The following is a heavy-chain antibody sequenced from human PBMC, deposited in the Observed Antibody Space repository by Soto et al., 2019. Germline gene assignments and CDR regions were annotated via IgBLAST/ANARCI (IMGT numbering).Heavy chain of an antibody. D-gene: IGHD1-26*01. CDR2: INPKTAAT. Sequence: QVQLMQSGAEVKKSGASVKVSCKPSGYSFSDYFIQWVRQAPGQGLEWVAWINPKTAATNYAKKFQGRVSLTWDTSSTTAYMELTRLRPDDTAVYYCARIKWGLNYYNGMDVWGQGTTVIVSS. CDR3: ARIKWGLNYYNGMDV. V-gene: IGHV1-2*02. J-gene: IGHJ6*02. CDR1: GYSFSDYF.